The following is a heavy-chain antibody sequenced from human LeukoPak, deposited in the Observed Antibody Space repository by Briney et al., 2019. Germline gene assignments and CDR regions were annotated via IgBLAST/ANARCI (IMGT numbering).Heavy chain of an antibody. J-gene: IGHJ6*03. V-gene: IGHV3-21*01. CDR3: ARAAPSEEPFLEWLPQAGYYYYYYMDV. CDR2: ISSSSSYI. D-gene: IGHD3-3*02. CDR1: GFTFSSYS. Sequence: PGGSLRLSCAASGFTFSSYSMNWVRQAPGKGLEWVSSISSSSSYIYYADSVKGRFTISRDNAKNSLYLRMNSLRAEDTAVYYCARAAPSEEPFLEWLPQAGYYYYYYMDVWGKGTTVTVSS.